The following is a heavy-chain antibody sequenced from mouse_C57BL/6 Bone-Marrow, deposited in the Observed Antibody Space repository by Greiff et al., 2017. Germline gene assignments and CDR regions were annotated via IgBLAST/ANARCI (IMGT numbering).Heavy chain of an antibody. CDR3: ASITTRGSYYFDY. D-gene: IGHD1-1*01. CDR2: IDPSDSYT. Sequence: QVQLKEPGAELVMPGASVKLSCKASGYTFTSYWMHWVKQRPGQGLEWIGEIDPSDSYTNYNQKFKGKSTLTVDKSSSTAYMQLSSLTSEDSAVYYCASITTRGSYYFDYWGQGTTLTVSS. J-gene: IGHJ2*01. CDR1: GYTFTSYW. V-gene: IGHV1-69*01.